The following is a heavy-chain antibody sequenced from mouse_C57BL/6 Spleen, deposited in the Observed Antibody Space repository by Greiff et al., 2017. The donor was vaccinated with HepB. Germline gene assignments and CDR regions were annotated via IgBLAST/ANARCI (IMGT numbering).Heavy chain of an antibody. CDR1: GYTFTSYD. J-gene: IGHJ1*03. V-gene: IGHV1-85*01. CDR3: ARRRYFDV. Sequence: VKLQESGPELVKPGASVKLSCKASGYTFTSYDINWVKQRPGQGLEWIGWIYPRDGSTKYNEKFKGKATVTVDTSSSTAYMELHSLTSEDSAVYFCARRRYFDVWGTGTTVTVSS. CDR2: IYPRDGST.